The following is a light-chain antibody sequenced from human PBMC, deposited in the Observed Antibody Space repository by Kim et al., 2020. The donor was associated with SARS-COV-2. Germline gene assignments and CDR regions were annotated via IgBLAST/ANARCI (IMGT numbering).Light chain of an antibody. J-gene: IGKJ4*01. CDR1: QSVSSY. Sequence: PGERATLPCRASQSVSSYVAWYQQKPGQAPRLLIYDASNRATGIPARFSGSGSGTDFTLTISSLEPEDFAVYYCQQRSNWPPKLTFGGGTKVDIK. CDR2: DAS. V-gene: IGKV3-11*01. CDR3: QQRSNWPPKLT.